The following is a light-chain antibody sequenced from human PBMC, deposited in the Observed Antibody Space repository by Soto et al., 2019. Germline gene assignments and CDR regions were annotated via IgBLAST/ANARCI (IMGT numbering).Light chain of an antibody. J-gene: IGKJ5*01. Sequence: EIVLTQSPGTLSLSPGERATLSCRASQSVSSNYLGWYQQKVGQPPRLLIYGVSIRVTGTPDRFSGSVFGTDFTLTISRLEPEDFAVYYCQQYGSSPITFGQGTRLEIK. CDR3: QQYGSSPIT. CDR2: GVS. V-gene: IGKV3-20*01. CDR1: QSVSSNY.